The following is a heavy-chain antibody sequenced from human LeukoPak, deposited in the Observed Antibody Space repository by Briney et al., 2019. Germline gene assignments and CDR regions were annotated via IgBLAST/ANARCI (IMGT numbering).Heavy chain of an antibody. CDR3: ARHVAVAGTDAFDI. J-gene: IGHJ3*02. D-gene: IGHD6-19*01. CDR1: GGSISSSSYY. CDR2: IYYSGST. Sequence: SETLSLTCTVPGGSISSSSYYWGWIRQPPGKGLEWIGSIYYSGSTYYNPSLKSRVTISVDTSKNQFSLKLSSVTAADTAVYYCARHVAVAGTDAFDIWGQGTMVTVSS. V-gene: IGHV4-39*01.